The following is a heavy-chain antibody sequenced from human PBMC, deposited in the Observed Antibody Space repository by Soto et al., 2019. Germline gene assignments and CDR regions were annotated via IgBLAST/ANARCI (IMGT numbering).Heavy chain of an antibody. CDR3: AASCVACGGFNYYGMDV. D-gene: IGHD2-21*01. V-gene: IGHV4-31*03. Sequence: QVQLQESGPGLVKPSQTLSLTCTVSGGSISSGGYYWYWIRQHPGKGLEWIGYIYYSGTTYYNPSLQIRFTISVETSKNQFSLKLSSVTAADTAVYYCAASCVACGGFNYYGMDVWGQGTTVTVSS. CDR1: GGSISSGGYY. CDR2: IYYSGTT. J-gene: IGHJ6*02.